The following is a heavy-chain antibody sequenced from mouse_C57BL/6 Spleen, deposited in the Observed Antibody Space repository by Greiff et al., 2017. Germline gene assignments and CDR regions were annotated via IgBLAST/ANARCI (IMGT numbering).Heavy chain of an antibody. CDR2: IYPGIGST. CDR1: GYTFTSYW. D-gene: IGHD2-4*01. CDR3: ARTSYYDYSLDY. Sequence: QVQLQQPGAELVKPGASVKMSCKASGYTFTSYWITWVKQRPGQGLEWIGDIYPGIGSTNYNEKFKSKATLTVDTSSSTAYMQLSSLTSEDSAVYYCARTSYYDYSLDYWGQGTTLTVSS. J-gene: IGHJ2*01. V-gene: IGHV1-55*01.